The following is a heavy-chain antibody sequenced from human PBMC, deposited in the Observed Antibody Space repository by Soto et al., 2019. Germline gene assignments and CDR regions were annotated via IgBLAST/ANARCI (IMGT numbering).Heavy chain of an antibody. V-gene: IGHV1-69*01. Sequence: QVQLVQSGAEVKKPGSSVKVSCKASGGTFSSYAISWVRQAPGQGLEWMGGIIPIFGTANYAQKFQGRVTITADESTSTAYMELSSPRSEDTAVYYCARDNNCVWLSPPNYYYGMDVWGQGTTVTVSS. CDR3: ARDNNCVWLSPPNYYYGMDV. CDR1: GGTFSSYA. J-gene: IGHJ6*02. CDR2: IIPIFGTA. D-gene: IGHD1-20*01.